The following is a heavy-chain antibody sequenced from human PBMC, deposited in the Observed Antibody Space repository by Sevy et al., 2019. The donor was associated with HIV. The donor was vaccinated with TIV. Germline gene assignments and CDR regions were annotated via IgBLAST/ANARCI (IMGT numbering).Heavy chain of an antibody. J-gene: IGHJ5*02. Sequence: GGSLRLSCAASGFTFSSYSMNLVRQAPGKGLEWVSSISSSSSYIYYADSVKGRFTISRDNAKNSLYLQMNSLRAEDTAVYYCALGPYYDFWSGYPNWFDPWGQGTLVTVSS. V-gene: IGHV3-21*01. CDR3: ALGPYYDFWSGYPNWFDP. CDR2: ISSSSSYI. CDR1: GFTFSSYS. D-gene: IGHD3-3*01.